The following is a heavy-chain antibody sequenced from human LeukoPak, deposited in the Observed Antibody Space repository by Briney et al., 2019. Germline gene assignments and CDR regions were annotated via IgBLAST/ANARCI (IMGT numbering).Heavy chain of an antibody. D-gene: IGHD3-3*01. CDR1: GYTFTGYY. J-gene: IGHJ3*02. CDR2: INPNSGGT. V-gene: IGHV1-2*02. CDR3: ANDFWSGYSGGGAFDI. Sequence: GASVKVSCKASGYTFTGYYMHWVRQAPGQGLEWMGWINPNSGGTNYAQKFQGRVTMTRDTSISTAYMELSRLRSDDTAVYYCANDFWSGYSGGGAFDIWGQGTMVTVSS.